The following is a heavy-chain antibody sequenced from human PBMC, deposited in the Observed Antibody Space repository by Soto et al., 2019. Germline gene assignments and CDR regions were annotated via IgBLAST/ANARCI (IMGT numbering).Heavy chain of an antibody. CDR3: ASGHPYYDSSGYSKPFDY. CDR1: GGPISSSNW. V-gene: IGHV4-4*02. CDR2: IYHSGST. D-gene: IGHD3-22*01. Sequence: PSGTLSPTCAVSGGPISSSNWWSWVRQPPGKGLEWIGEIYHSGSTNYNPSLKSRVTISVDKSKNQFSLKLSSVTAADTAVYYCASGHPYYDSSGYSKPFDYWGQGTLVTVSS. J-gene: IGHJ4*02.